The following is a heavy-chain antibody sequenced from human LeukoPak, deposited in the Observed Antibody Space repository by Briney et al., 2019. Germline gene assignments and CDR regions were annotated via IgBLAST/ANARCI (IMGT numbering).Heavy chain of an antibody. J-gene: IGHJ4*02. CDR1: GFTFSSYE. V-gene: IGHV3-23*01. CDR2: ISGSGSA. Sequence: QAGGSLRLSCAASGFTFSSYEMNWVRQAPGKGLEWVSAISGSGSAYYADSVKGRFTISRDNSKNTLYLQMNSLRAEDTAVYYCAKRGAEVGATVAPGDYWGQGTLLTVSS. CDR3: AKRGAEVGATVAPGDY. D-gene: IGHD1-26*01.